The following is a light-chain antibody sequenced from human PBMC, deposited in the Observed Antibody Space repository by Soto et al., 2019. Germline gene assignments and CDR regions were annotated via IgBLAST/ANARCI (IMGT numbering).Light chain of an antibody. Sequence: EIVMTQSPATLSVSPGERATLSCRASQSVGSNLAWYQQKPGQAPRLLIYGASTRATGIPARFSGSGSGTEFTLTISSLQSEDFAIYFCQQHNHWPPDRTFGQGTKVEIK. CDR3: QQHNHWPPDRT. J-gene: IGKJ1*01. CDR2: GAS. V-gene: IGKV3-15*01. CDR1: QSVGSN.